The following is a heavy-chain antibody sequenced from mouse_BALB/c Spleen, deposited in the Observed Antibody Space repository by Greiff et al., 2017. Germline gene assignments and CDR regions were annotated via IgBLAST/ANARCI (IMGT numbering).Heavy chain of an antibody. CDR1: GFNIKDTY. J-gene: IGHJ3*01. Sequence: EVQLVESGAELVKPGASVKLSCTASGFNIKDTYMHWVKQRPEQGLEWIGRIDPANGNTKYDPKFQGKATITADTSSNTAYLQLSSLTSEDTAVYYCARQLWLPLFAYWGQGTLVTVSA. CDR2: IDPANGNT. CDR3: ARQLWLPLFAY. V-gene: IGHV14-3*02. D-gene: IGHD3-1*01.